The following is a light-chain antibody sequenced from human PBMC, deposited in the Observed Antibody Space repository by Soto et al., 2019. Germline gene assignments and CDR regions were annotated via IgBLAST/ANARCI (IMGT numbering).Light chain of an antibody. CDR1: SSDIGSNNY. CDR2: GVT. J-gene: IGLJ1*01. Sequence: QSVLTQPPSVSGSPGQSVTISCTGTSSDIGSNNYVSWYQQPPGTVPKVMIYGVTNRPSGVPDRFSGSKSGNTASLTISGLQSEDEADYYCCSFTSGNTYVFGTGTKLTVL. CDR3: CSFTSGNTYV. V-gene: IGLV2-18*02.